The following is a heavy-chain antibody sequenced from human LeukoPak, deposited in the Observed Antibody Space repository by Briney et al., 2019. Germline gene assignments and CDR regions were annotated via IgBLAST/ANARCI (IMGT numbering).Heavy chain of an antibody. Sequence: GGSLRLSCAATGFNFSIHWMHWVRQAPGKGLIWFSRTNSDGSSTIYADSVKGRFTVSRDNAKNTVYLQMNSLRVEDTAVYYCARIVRYGSAPLYSFGLDVWGQGTTVIVSS. V-gene: IGHV3-74*01. J-gene: IGHJ6*02. D-gene: IGHD3-10*01. CDR1: GFNFSIHW. CDR3: ARIVRYGSAPLYSFGLDV. CDR2: TNSDGSST.